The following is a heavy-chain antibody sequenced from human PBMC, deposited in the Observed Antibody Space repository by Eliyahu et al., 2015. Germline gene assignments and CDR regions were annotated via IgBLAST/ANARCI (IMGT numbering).Heavy chain of an antibody. CDR1: GFTFSSYW. CDR2: IKQDGSEK. Sequence: EVQLVESGGGLVQPGGSLRLSCXASGFTFSSYWMSWVRQXPGKGLEWVANIKQDGSEKYYVDSVKGRFTISRDNAKNSLYLQMNSLRAEDTAVYYCARVSSWGPYNWFDPWGQGTLVTVSS. J-gene: IGHJ5*02. D-gene: IGHD6-13*01. CDR3: ARVSSWGPYNWFDP. V-gene: IGHV3-7*04.